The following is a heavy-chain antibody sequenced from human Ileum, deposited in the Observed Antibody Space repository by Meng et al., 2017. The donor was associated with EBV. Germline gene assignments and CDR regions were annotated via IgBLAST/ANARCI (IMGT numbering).Heavy chain of an antibody. Sequence: QVQLVQSGAGVRKPGASAKVSCKASGYTFTNYYMHWVRQAPGQGLEWMGIINTSVGYTSHAQKFQGRVTMTRATSTSTVHMEVSSLRSADTAVYYCARASRVLGGFDYWGQGTLVTVSP. D-gene: IGHD3-16*01. CDR2: INTSVGYT. CDR1: GYTFTNYY. V-gene: IGHV1-46*01. CDR3: ARASRVLGGFDY. J-gene: IGHJ4*02.